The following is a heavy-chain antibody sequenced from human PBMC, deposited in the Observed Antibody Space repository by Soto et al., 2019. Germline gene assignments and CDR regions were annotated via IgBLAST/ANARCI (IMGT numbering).Heavy chain of an antibody. Sequence: QVQLVQSGGEVKKPGASVKVSCKTSGYSFTTYGISWVRQAPGQGLEWMGWISAYNGNTNYAQKLQDRVTMTTDTSTSTAYMELRSLRSDDTDVYHCAREGPAPYFYYGMDVWGQGSKVTVSS. V-gene: IGHV1-18*01. J-gene: IGHJ6*02. CDR3: AREGPAPYFYYGMDV. CDR2: ISAYNGNT. CDR1: GYSFTTYG.